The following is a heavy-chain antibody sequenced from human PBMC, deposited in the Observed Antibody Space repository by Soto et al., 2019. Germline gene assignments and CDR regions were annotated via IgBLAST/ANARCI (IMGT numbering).Heavy chain of an antibody. CDR3: AKAYIAGPTGWFDP. CDR1: GFTVSSYA. D-gene: IGHD6-13*01. CDR2: ISNNGGST. V-gene: IGHV3-23*01. Sequence: EVQLLESGGGLVQRGESLRLSCAASGFTVSSYALTWVRQAPGKGLEWVSAISNNGGSTYYADSVKGRFTVSRDNSKNTLYLQMNSLRAEDTAVYYCAKAYIAGPTGWFDPWGQGTLVTVSS. J-gene: IGHJ5*02.